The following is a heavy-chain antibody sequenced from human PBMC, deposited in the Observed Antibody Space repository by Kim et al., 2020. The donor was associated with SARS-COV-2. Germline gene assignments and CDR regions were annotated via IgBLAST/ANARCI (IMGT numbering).Heavy chain of an antibody. CDR1: GDTFSSYA. D-gene: IGHD3-9*01. CDR2: INPIIGTA. J-gene: IGHJ4*02. Sequence: SVKVSCKASGDTFSSYAISWVRQAPGQGLEWMGGINPIIGTANYAQKFQGRVTITADGSTSTAYMELSSLRSEDTAVYYCARDDNNDILTGYYRDYWGQGTLVTVSS. CDR3: ARDDNNDILTGYYRDY. V-gene: IGHV1-69*13.